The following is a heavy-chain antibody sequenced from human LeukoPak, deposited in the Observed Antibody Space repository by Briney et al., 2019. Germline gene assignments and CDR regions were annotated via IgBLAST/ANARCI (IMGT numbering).Heavy chain of an antibody. J-gene: IGHJ6*02. Sequence: GRSLRLSCAASGFTFTSYAMHWVRQAPGKGLEWVSSISSSSSYIYYADSVKGRFTISRDNSKNTLYLQMNSLRAEDTAVYYCARAEDCSSTSCSHGYYGMDVWGQGTTVTVSS. CDR3: ARAEDCSSTSCSHGYYGMDV. CDR2: ISSSSSYI. V-gene: IGHV3-21*01. D-gene: IGHD2-2*01. CDR1: GFTFTSYA.